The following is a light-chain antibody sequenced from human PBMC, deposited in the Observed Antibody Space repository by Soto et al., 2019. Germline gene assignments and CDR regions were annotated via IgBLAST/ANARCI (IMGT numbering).Light chain of an antibody. CDR2: DAS. Sequence: EIVLTQSPGTLSLSPGERATLSCRASQSVSRTYLAWYQQKPGQAPRLLIYDASNRATGFPDRFSGSGSGTDFTLTISRLEPEDFAVXXXXXXXXXXXXFXQGTKGDIK. CDR3: XXXXXXXXX. J-gene: IGKJ1*01. V-gene: IGKV3-20*01. CDR1: QSVSRTY.